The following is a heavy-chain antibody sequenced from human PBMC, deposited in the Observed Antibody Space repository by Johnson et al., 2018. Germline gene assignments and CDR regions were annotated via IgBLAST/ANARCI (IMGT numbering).Heavy chain of an antibody. CDR2: IYYSGST. CDR3: ARIPPHKYDPTLHHRAAFDI. J-gene: IGHJ3*02. Sequence: QVQLVESGPGLLKPSETLSLTCTVSGGSISRYYWSWIRQSPGRGLEYIAYIYYSGSTNYNPSLRSRVTISVDPSKNHFSLMLTSVTSADAAGYFCARIPPHKYDPTLHHRAAFDIWGPGTRVTVSS. D-gene: IGHD2-15*01. CDR1: GGSISRYY. V-gene: IGHV4-59*01.